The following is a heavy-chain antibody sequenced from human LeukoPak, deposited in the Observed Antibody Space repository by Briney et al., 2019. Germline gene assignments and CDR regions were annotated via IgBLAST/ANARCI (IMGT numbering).Heavy chain of an antibody. Sequence: SETLSLTCAVSGGSISSYYWSWIRQPPGKGLEWIGYIYYSGSTNYNPSLKSRVTISVDTSKNQFSLKLSSVTAADTAVYYCARVSSSLFEASFDYWGQGTLVTVSS. V-gene: IGHV4-59*01. CDR3: ARVSSSLFEASFDY. CDR2: IYYSGST. J-gene: IGHJ4*02. CDR1: GGSISSYY. D-gene: IGHD6-19*01.